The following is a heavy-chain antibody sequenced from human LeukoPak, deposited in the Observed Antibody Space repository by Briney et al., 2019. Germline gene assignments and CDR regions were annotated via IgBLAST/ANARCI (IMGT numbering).Heavy chain of an antibody. CDR2: IYHSGST. Sequence: PSETLSLTCTVSGYSISSGYYWGWIRQPPGKGLEWIGSIYHSGSTYYNPSLKSRVTMSVDTSKNQFSLKLSSVTAADTAVYYCARTTLLYSDWSPDAFDIWGQGTMVTVSS. V-gene: IGHV4-38-2*02. D-gene: IGHD3-9*01. CDR3: ARTTLLYSDWSPDAFDI. CDR1: GYSISSGYY. J-gene: IGHJ3*02.